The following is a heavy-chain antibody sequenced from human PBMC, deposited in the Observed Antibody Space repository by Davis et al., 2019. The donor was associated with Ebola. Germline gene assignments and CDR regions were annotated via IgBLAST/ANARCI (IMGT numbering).Heavy chain of an antibody. Sequence: PGGSLRLSCAASGFTFSSYSMNWVRQAPGKGLEWVSSISSSSSYIYYADSVKGRFTISRDNAKNSLYLQMNSLRAEDTAVYYCATIVWYGVPYGMDVWGQGTTVTVSS. V-gene: IGHV3-21*01. CDR2: ISSSSSYI. CDR3: ATIVWYGVPYGMDV. J-gene: IGHJ6*02. CDR1: GFTFSSYS. D-gene: IGHD2-15*01.